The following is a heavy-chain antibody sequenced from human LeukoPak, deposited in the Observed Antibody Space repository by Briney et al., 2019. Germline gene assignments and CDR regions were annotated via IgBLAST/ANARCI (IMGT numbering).Heavy chain of an antibody. CDR1: GFAFSNYA. V-gene: IGHV3-23*01. J-gene: IGHJ5*02. CDR2: ISSGAGTT. Sequence: GGSLRLSCVASGFAFSNYAMSWVRQLPGKRLEWVSAISSGAGTTGYAESVRGRFTISRVNSRSTMYLQMNSLRAEDTAVYYCAKDLEQSYSGWSASYDAWGQGTLVTVSS. D-gene: IGHD6-19*01. CDR3: AKDLEQSYSGWSASYDA.